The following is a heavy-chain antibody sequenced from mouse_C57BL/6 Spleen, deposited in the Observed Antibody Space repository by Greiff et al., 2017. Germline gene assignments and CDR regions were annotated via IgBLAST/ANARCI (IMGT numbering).Heavy chain of an antibody. J-gene: IGHJ2*01. V-gene: IGHV1-85*01. CDR2: ISPRDGST. CDR3: AREVRLDY. CDR1: GYTFTSYD. Sequence: VKLQESGPELVKPGASVKLSCKASGYTFTSYDINWVKQRPGQGLEWIGWISPRDGSTKYNGKFKGKATLTVDTASSTAYMELHSLTSEDSAVYFGAREVRLDYWGQGTTLTVSS.